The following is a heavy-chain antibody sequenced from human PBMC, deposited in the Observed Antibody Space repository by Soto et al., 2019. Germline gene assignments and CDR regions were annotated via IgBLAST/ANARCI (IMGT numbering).Heavy chain of an antibody. Sequence: SVKVSCEASGYSFTSLDINWVRQTAGQGLEWMGWMQPSTGRTGYAQKFQGRVTMTRDTSINTAYMELTTLTSDDTAFYYCARGVSAGVDYWGQGTLVTVSS. CDR1: GYSFTSLD. J-gene: IGHJ4*02. D-gene: IGHD1-26*01. CDR3: ARGVSAGVDY. CDR2: MQPSTGRT. V-gene: IGHV1-8*01.